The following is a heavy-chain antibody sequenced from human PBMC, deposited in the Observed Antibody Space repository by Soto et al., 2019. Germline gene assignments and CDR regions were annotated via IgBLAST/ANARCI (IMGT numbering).Heavy chain of an antibody. CDR1: GGSISSYY. CDR2: IYTSGST. V-gene: IGHV4-4*07. CDR3: ARDPNRYYDKYSFDY. D-gene: IGHD3-9*01. J-gene: IGHJ4*02. Sequence: SETLSLTCTVSGGSISSYYWSWIRQPAGKGLEWIGRIYTSGSTNYNPSLKSRVTMSVDTSKNQFSLKLSSVTAADTAVYYCARDPNRYYDKYSFDYWGQGTLVTVSS.